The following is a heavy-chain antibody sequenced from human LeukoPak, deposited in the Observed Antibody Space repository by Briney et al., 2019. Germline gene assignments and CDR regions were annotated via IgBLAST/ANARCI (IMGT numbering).Heavy chain of an antibody. J-gene: IGHJ1*01. D-gene: IGHD2-2*01. CDR3: ARSYCSSTSCYAGRYFQH. Sequence: GGSLRLSCAASGFTFSSYGMHWVRQAPGKGLEWVAVIWYDGSNKYYADSVKGRFTISRDNAKNSLYLQRNSLRAEDTAVYYCARSYCSSTSCYAGRYFQHWGQGTLVTVSS. CDR2: IWYDGSNK. V-gene: IGHV3-33*01. CDR1: GFTFSSYG.